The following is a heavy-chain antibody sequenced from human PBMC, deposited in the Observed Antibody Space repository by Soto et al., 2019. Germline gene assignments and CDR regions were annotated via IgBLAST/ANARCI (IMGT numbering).Heavy chain of an antibody. CDR1: GYTFTSYG. V-gene: IGHV1-18*01. D-gene: IGHD6-13*01. J-gene: IGHJ6*02. Sequence: ASVKVSCKASGYTFTSYGISWVRQAPGQGLEWMGWISAYNGNTNYAQKLQGRVTMTTDTSTSTAYMELRSLRSDDTAVYYCARDLSSSIYYYRMAVWGQGTTVTVSS. CDR3: ARDLSSSIYYYRMAV. CDR2: ISAYNGNT.